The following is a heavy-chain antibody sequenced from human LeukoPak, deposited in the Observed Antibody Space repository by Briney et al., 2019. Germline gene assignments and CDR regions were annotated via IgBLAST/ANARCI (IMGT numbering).Heavy chain of an antibody. D-gene: IGHD7-27*01. CDR1: GGSISSYN. CDR2: IYYSSTT. J-gene: IGHJ4*02. CDR3: AGGANWGSPDY. V-gene: IGHV4-59*01. Sequence: SETLSLTCSVSGGSISSYNWGWIRQPPGKGLEWVGYIYYSSTTHYNPSLKSRVTISVDTSKNQFSLQLSSVTAADTAVYYCAGGANWGSPDYWGEGALVTVSS.